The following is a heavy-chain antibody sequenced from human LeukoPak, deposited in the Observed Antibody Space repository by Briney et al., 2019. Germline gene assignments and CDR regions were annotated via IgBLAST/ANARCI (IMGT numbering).Heavy chain of an antibody. V-gene: IGHV1-69*01. CDR1: GGTFSSYA. CDR2: IIPIFGTA. J-gene: IGHJ3*02. D-gene: IGHD6-19*01. Sequence: GASVKVSCKASGGTFSSYAISWVRQAPGQGLEWMGGIIPIFGTANYAQKFQGRVTITADESTSTAYMELSSLRSEDTAVYYCAGLYSSGPYAFDIWGQGTMVTVSS. CDR3: AGLYSSGPYAFDI.